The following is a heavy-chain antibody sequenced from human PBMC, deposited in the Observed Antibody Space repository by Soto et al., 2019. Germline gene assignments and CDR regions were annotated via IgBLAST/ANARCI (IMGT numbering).Heavy chain of an antibody. D-gene: IGHD2-15*01. Sequence: GASVKVSCTASGCTFSSYATSWVRHAPGQGLEWMGGIIPIFGTANYEQKFQGRVTIAADESTSTAYMELSSLRSEDTAVYHCARGSIEGVAAKNWFDPWGQGTLVTVS. V-gene: IGHV1-69*01. CDR3: ARGSIEGVAAKNWFDP. CDR2: IIPIFGTA. CDR1: GCTFSSYA. J-gene: IGHJ5*02.